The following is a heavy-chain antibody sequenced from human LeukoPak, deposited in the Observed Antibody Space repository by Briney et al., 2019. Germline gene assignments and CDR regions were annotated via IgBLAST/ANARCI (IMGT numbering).Heavy chain of an antibody. V-gene: IGHV4-59*01. J-gene: IGHJ4*02. CDR2: IYYSGST. Sequence: SETLSLTCTVSGGSISNYYWTWIRQPPGKGLEWIGYIYYSGSTNYNPSLKSRVTISVDTSKNQFSLKLSSVTAADTAVYYCARCTVTDYFDYWGQGTLVTVSS. D-gene: IGHD4-17*01. CDR3: ARCTVTDYFDY. CDR1: GGSISNYY.